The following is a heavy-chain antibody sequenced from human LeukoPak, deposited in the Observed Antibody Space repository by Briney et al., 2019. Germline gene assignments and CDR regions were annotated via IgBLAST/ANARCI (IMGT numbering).Heavy chain of an antibody. D-gene: IGHD1-26*01. CDR3: ARDPSNSAFKGMQGGDY. CDR2: IYFSGRT. J-gene: IGHJ4*02. V-gene: IGHV4-39*07. CDR1: GGSISSSSYY. Sequence: TSETLSLTCNVSGGSISSSSYYWGWIRQPPGKGLEWIGSIYFSGRTYYNPSLKSRVTISVDTSKDQFSLMLSSVTAADTAVYYCARDPSNSAFKGMQGGDYWGQGTLVTVSS.